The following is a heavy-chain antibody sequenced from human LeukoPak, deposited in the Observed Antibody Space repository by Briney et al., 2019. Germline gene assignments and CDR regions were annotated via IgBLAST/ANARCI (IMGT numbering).Heavy chain of an antibody. V-gene: IGHV3-7*01. CDR1: GFTFSSYW. Sequence: PGGSLRLSCAASGFTFSSYWMSWVRQAPGKGLEWVANIKHDGSEKYYVDSVKGRFTISRDNAKNSLYLQMNSLRAEDTAVYYCARDGGGEYQLLYYFDYWGQGTLVNVSS. J-gene: IGHJ4*02. CDR2: IKHDGSEK. CDR3: ARDGGGEYQLLYYFDY. D-gene: IGHD2-2*01.